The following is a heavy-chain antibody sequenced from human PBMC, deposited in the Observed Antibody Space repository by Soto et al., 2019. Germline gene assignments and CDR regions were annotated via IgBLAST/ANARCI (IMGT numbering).Heavy chain of an antibody. D-gene: IGHD1-1*01. CDR2: MNPNTGNS. V-gene: IGHV1-8*01. CDR3: ARRAETNGWNGFGADKYYFDF. CDR1: GYTFTSYD. J-gene: IGHJ4*02. Sequence: QVQLVQSGAEVRKPGASVKVSCEASGYTFTSYDIYWVRQATGQGLEWMGWMNPNTGNSGYAQKFQGRVTMTSDTSIRTGHMELSSLRSEDTSVYYCARRAETNGWNGFGADKYYFDFWGQGTLVTVSS.